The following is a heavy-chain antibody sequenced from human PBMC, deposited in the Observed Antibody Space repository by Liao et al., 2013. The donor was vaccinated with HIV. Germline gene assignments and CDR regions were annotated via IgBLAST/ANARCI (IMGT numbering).Heavy chain of an antibody. D-gene: IGHD4-17*01. CDR3: ARSPTLSGWFDP. J-gene: IGHJ5*02. CDR2: IYYSGST. CDR1: GGSISSSSYY. V-gene: IGHV4-39*07. Sequence: QLQLQESGPGLVKPSETLSLTCTVSGGSISSSSYYWGWIRQPPGKGLEWIGSIYYSGSTYYNPSLKSRVTISVDTSKNQFSLKLSSVTAADTAVYYCARSPTLSGWFDPWGQGTLVTVSS.